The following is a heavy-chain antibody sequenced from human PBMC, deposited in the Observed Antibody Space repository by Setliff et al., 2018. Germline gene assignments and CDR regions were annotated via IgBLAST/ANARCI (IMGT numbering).Heavy chain of an antibody. CDR3: ARDPRQNDNFWSGYYYYYYYGMDV. J-gene: IGHJ6*02. CDR1: GYTFTGYY. CDR2: INPNSGGT. Sequence: ASVKVSCKASGYTFTGYYMHWVRQAPGQGLEWMGWINPNSGGTNYAQKFQGWVTMTRDTSISTAYMELSSLRSEDTAVYYCARDPRQNDNFWSGYYYYYYYGMDVWGQGTTVTVSS. V-gene: IGHV1-2*04. D-gene: IGHD3-3*01.